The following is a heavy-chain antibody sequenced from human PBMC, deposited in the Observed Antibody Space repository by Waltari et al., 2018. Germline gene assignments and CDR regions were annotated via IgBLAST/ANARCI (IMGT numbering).Heavy chain of an antibody. J-gene: IGHJ4*02. CDR2: ISSSSSYI. V-gene: IGHV3-21*05. CDR3: ASYLPSDY. Sequence: EVQLVESGGGLVKPGGSLRLSCAASGFTFSSYSMNWVRQAPGKGLEWVSYISSSSSYIDYADSGKGRFTSSRDNAKNSLYLQMNSLRAEDTAVYYCASYLPSDYWGQGTLVTVSS. CDR1: GFTFSSYS.